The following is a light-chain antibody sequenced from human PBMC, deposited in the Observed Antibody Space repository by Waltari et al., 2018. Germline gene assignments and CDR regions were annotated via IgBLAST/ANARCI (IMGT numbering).Light chain of an antibody. CDR3: ATWDSSLRVVL. V-gene: IGLV1-51*01. Sequence: QSVLTQPPSISAAPGQKVTISCSGSPSNIGTNFVSWYHHIPGPDPNLLIYATFSRPSGILDRFSAAKSGTSATLDSTGLQTGDEADYYCATWDSSLRVVLFGRGTKLTVL. CDR1: PSNIGTNF. J-gene: IGLJ3*02. CDR2: ATF.